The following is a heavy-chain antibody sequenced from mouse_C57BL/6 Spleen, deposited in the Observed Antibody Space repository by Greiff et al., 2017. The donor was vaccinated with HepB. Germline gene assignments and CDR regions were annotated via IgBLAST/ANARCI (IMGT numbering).Heavy chain of an antibody. J-gene: IGHJ4*01. D-gene: IGHD1-1*01. V-gene: IGHV8-12*01. Sequence: LKESGPGILQSSQTLSLTCSFSGFSLSTSGMGVSWIRQPSGKGLEWLAHIYWDDDKRYNPSLKSRLTISKDTSRNQVFLKITSVDTADTATYYCARRTFYYYGSSYDYYAMDYWGQGTSVTVSS. CDR3: ARRTFYYYGSSYDYYAMDY. CDR1: GFSLSTSGMG. CDR2: IYWDDDK.